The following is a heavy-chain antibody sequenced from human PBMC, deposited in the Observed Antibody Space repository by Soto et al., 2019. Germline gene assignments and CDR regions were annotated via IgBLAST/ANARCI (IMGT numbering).Heavy chain of an antibody. CDR3: ANQGGVPAVDY. J-gene: IGHJ4*02. CDR2: ISHDGSKK. D-gene: IGHD3-16*01. Sequence: QVQLVESGGGVVQPGRSLRLSCVGTGFTFSNYGMHWVRQAPGKGLEWVAFISHDGSKKYYVDSVKGRFTISRDNSKKTLDVQMDSLRPEDTAVYYCANQGGVPAVDYWGQGTLVTVSS. V-gene: IGHV3-30*18. CDR1: GFTFSNYG.